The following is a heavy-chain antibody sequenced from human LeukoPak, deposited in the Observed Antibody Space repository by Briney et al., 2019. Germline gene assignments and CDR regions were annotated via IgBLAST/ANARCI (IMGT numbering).Heavy chain of an antibody. D-gene: IGHD3-22*01. CDR2: ISTSGST. CDR3: ARSLYYYDSSGYYYY. Sequence: PGGSLRLSCAASGFTVRSNYMSWVRQAPGKGLEWVSVISTSGSTYYADSVKGRFTISRDNSKNTLYLQMHSLRPEDTAVYYCARSLYYYDSSGYYYYWGQGTLVTVSS. V-gene: IGHV3-66*02. CDR1: GFTVRSNY. J-gene: IGHJ4*02.